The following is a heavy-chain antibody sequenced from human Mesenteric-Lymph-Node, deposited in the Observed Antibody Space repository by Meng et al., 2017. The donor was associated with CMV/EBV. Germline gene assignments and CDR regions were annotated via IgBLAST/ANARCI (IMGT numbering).Heavy chain of an antibody. CDR1: GGSISSYY. D-gene: IGHD3-3*01. J-gene: IGHJ6*02. CDR3: ARAKVRGDFWSGYLRPYYYYGMDV. V-gene: IGHV4-59*01. Sequence: SETLSLTCTVSGGSISSYYWSWIRQPPGKGLEWIGYIYYSGSTNYNPSLKSRVTISVDTSKNQFSLKLSSVTAADTAVYYCARAKVRGDFWSGYLRPYYYYGMDVWGQGTTVTVSS. CDR2: IYYSGST.